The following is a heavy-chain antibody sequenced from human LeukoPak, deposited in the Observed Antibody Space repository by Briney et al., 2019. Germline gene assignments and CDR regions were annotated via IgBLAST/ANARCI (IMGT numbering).Heavy chain of an antibody. J-gene: IGHJ2*01. Sequence: GGSLRLSCAASGFTFSSYAMSWVRQAPGKGLEWVSVISGSGDITYYADSVKGRFTISRDFSKNTLHLQMNRLRVEDTAAYFCAKSGTMGPTRFDWYFDLWGRGTQVIVSS. D-gene: IGHD1-26*01. CDR1: GFTFSSYA. V-gene: IGHV3-23*01. CDR3: AKSGTMGPTRFDWYFDL. CDR2: ISGSGDIT.